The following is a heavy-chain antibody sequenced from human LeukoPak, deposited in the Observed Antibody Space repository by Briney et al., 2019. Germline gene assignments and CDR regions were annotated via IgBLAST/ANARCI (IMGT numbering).Heavy chain of an antibody. CDR2: IYTSGST. D-gene: IGHD2-15*01. J-gene: IGHJ6*03. Sequence: PSETLSLTCTVSGGSISSYYWSWIRQPAGKGLEWIGRIYTSGSTNYNPSLKSRVTMSVDTSKNQFSLKLSSVTAADTAVYYCARDGMVAATGPVGLAYYYYYMDVWGKGTTVTVSS. CDR3: ARDGMVAATGPVGLAYYYYYMDV. V-gene: IGHV4-4*07. CDR1: GGSISSYY.